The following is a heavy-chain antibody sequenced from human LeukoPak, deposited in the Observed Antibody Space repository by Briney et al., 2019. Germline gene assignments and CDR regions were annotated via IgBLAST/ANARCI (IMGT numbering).Heavy chain of an antibody. CDR1: GGSISSYY. CDR2: IYYSGST. Sequence: MPSETLSLTCTVSGGSISSYYWGWIRQPPGKGLEWIGSIYYSGSTYYNPSLKSRLTISVDTSKNQFSLKLSSVTAADTAVYYCARASYSYDINGWVPFDYWGEGTLVTVSS. V-gene: IGHV4-39*01. CDR3: ARASYSYDINGWVPFDY. D-gene: IGHD3-22*01. J-gene: IGHJ4*02.